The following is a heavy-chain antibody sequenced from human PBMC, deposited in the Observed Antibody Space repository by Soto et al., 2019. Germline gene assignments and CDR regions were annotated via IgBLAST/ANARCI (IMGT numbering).Heavy chain of an antibody. CDR2: VHSSGIT. CDR3: ARGLTMGQLPSHFDH. J-gene: IGHJ5*02. V-gene: IGHV4-61*01. CDR1: GGSVSNYNFY. Sequence: TLSLTCTVSGGSVSNYNFYWSWIRQPPGKGLEWIGYVHSSGITNYNPSLKRRVTISVDTSRNQFSLRLSSVTAADTAVYYCARGLTMGQLPSHFDHWGQGTLVTVSS. D-gene: IGHD3-16*01.